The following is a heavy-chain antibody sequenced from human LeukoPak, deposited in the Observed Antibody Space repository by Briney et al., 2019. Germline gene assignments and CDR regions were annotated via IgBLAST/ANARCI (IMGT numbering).Heavy chain of an antibody. D-gene: IGHD3-3*01. Sequence: GGSLRLSCAASGFTFSDYYMSWIRQAPGKGLEWVSYISSSGSTIYYADSVKGRFTISRDNAKNSLYLQMNSLRAEDTAVYYCARDTRGDYDFWSGYSGGYFDYWGQGTLVTVSS. CDR3: ARDTRGDYDFWSGYSGGYFDY. J-gene: IGHJ4*02. CDR2: ISSSGSTI. CDR1: GFTFSDYY. V-gene: IGHV3-11*04.